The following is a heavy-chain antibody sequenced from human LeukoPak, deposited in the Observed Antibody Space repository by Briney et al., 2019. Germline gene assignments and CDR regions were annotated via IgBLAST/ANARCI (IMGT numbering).Heavy chain of an antibody. Sequence: KPSETLSLTCSVSGGSISTYYWSWIRQPPGKGLEWLGYIFYSGGTNYNPSLKSRVTISVDTSKNQFSLKLSSVTAADTAVYYCASHFYDSSYFDSWGQGTLVTVSS. J-gene: IGHJ4*02. CDR1: GGSISTYY. D-gene: IGHD3-22*01. V-gene: IGHV4-59*01. CDR3: ASHFYDSSYFDS. CDR2: IFYSGGT.